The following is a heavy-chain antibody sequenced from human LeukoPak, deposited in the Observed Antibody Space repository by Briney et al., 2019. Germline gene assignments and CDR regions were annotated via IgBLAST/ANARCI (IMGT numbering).Heavy chain of an antibody. J-gene: IGHJ1*01. CDR3: ARVTGVVPAAIPSRYFQH. D-gene: IGHD2-2*02. CDR2: IYYSGST. Sequence: SETLSLTCTVSGGSISSGDYYWRWLRQPPGTGLEWIGYIYYSGSTYYNPSLKSRVTISVETSKNQFSLKLSSVTAADTAVYYCARVTGVVPAAIPSRYFQHWGQGTLVTVSS. CDR1: GGSISSGDYY. V-gene: IGHV4-30-4*08.